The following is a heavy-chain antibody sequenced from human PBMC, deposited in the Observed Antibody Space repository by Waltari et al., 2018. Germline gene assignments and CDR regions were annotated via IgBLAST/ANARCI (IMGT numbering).Heavy chain of an antibody. CDR3: AAAAGRAEYFQH. D-gene: IGHD6-13*01. J-gene: IGHJ1*01. CDR1: GFTFDDYA. CDR2: INWNGGST. V-gene: IGHV3-20*04. Sequence: EVQLVESGGGVVRPGGSLRLSCAASGFTFDDYAMSWVRQAPGKGLEWVSGINWNGGSTGYADSVKGRFTISRDNAKNSLYLQRNSLRAEDTALYYWAAAAGRAEYFQHWGQGTLVTVSS.